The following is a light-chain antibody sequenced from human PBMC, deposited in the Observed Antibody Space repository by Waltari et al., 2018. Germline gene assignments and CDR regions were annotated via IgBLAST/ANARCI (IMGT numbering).Light chain of an antibody. CDR3: HQYETSPWT. CDR2: GAS. J-gene: IGKJ1*01. Sequence: EIVLTQSPGTLALSPGARATLSCRASQSVRTTFFAWYQQRPGQAPRLLFYGASNRAADIPDRFTASGSGTDFTLTISRLEPEDVAVYYCHQYETSPWTFGLGTRVEVK. CDR1: QSVRTTF. V-gene: IGKV3-20*01.